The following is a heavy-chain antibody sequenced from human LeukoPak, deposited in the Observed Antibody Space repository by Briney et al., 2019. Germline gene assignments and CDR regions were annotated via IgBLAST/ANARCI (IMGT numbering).Heavy chain of an antibody. D-gene: IGHD2-2*01. CDR3: ARQRRDTTSCWPGQSEKYFAS. CDR1: GDSISSSSYY. V-gene: IGHV4-39*01. J-gene: IGHJ4*02. CDR2: IYYTGDA. Sequence: SETLSLTCTVSGDSISSSSYYWGWIRQPPGKGLEWIGSIYYTGDAFYNPSLKSRVTISVDTSKTHFSLRLSSVTAADTAVYFCARQRRDTTSCWPGQSEKYFASWGRGTLVTVSS.